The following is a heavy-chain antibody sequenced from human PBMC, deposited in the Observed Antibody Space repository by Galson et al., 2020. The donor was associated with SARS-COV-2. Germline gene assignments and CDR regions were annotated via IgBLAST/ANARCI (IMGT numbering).Heavy chain of an antibody. Sequence: ASVKVSCKASGGTFSSYAISWVRQAPGQGLEWMGGIIPIFGTANYAQKFQGRVTITTDESTSTAYMELSSLRSEDTAVYYCASAITMVRGVIKDYYYVDVGGKGTPVTVSS. D-gene: IGHD3-10*01. V-gene: IGHV1-69*05. CDR1: GGTFSSYA. CDR3: ASAITMVRGVIKDYYYVDV. J-gene: IGHJ6*03. CDR2: IIPIFGTA.